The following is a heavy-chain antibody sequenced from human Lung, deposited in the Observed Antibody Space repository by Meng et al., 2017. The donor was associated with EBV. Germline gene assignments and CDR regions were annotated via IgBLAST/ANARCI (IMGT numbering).Heavy chain of an antibody. CDR1: GGSVSSGGYY. J-gene: IGHJ4*02. V-gene: IGHV4-30-4*01. D-gene: IGHD1-26*01. CDR2: IYSSGST. Sequence: QVQLQGSGPGLVKPSQTLSLTCAVSGGSVSSGGYYWSWIRQPPGKGLEWIGYIYSSGSTYYNPSLKSRASISIDTSKNQFSLKVTSPTAADTAVYYCGVGLGSYNSHWGQGTLVTVSS. CDR3: GVGLGSYNSH.